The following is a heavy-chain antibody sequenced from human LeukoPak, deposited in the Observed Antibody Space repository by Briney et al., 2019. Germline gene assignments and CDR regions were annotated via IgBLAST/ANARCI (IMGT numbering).Heavy chain of an antibody. J-gene: IGHJ4*02. CDR2: IYSGGST. CDR3: ARDQEMYYFDY. V-gene: IGHV3-66*01. Sequence: GGSLRLSCAASGFTVSSNYMSWVRQAPGKGLEWVSVIYSGGSTYYADSVKGRFTISRDNSKNTLYLQMNSLRAEDTAVYHCARDQEMYYFDYWGQGTLVTVSS. CDR1: GFTVSSNY.